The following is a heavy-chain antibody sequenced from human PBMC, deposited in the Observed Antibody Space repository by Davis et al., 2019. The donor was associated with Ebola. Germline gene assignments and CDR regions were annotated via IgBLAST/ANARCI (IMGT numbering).Heavy chain of an antibody. J-gene: IGHJ4*02. Sequence: PGGSLRLSCTVSGGSISSYYWSWIRQPPGKGLEWIGYIYYSGSTNYNPSLKSRVTISVDTSKNQFSLKLSSVTAADTAVYYCASLTTVTYYFDYWGQGTLVTVSS. CDR3: ASLTTVTYYFDY. D-gene: IGHD4-11*01. CDR2: IYYSGST. V-gene: IGHV4-59*01. CDR1: GGSISSYY.